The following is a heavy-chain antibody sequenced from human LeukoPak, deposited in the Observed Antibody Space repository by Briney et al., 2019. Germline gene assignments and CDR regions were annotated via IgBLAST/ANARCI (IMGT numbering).Heavy chain of an antibody. Sequence: TGGSLRLSCAASGFTLSSYAMSWVRQAPGKGLEWVSAISGSGGSTYYADSVKGRFTISRDNSKNTLYLQMNSLRAEDTAVYYCAKDRASSGWTDYWGQGTLVTVSS. D-gene: IGHD6-19*01. CDR1: GFTLSSYA. V-gene: IGHV3-23*01. J-gene: IGHJ4*02. CDR2: ISGSGGST. CDR3: AKDRASSGWTDY.